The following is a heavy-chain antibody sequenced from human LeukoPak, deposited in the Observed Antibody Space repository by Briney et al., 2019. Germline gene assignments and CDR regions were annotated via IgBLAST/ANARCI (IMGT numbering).Heavy chain of an antibody. V-gene: IGHV3-23*01. CDR1: SFTFSSYA. CDR3: AKNRRGTGTAYFDY. J-gene: IGHJ4*02. CDR2: ISGSSGST. Sequence: GGSLSRSCSAYSFTFSSYALIWVGPAPGQELEWFSAISGSSGSTNYADTVKGRFTISRDNAKNKLYMQMNNVRAEDTSVYYCAKNRRGTGTAYFDYWGQGTLVTVSS. D-gene: IGHD1-7*01.